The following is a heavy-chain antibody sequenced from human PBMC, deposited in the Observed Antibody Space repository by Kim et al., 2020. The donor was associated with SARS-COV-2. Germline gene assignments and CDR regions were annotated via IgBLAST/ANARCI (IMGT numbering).Heavy chain of an antibody. CDR3: AKGSPFDY. J-gene: IGHJ4*02. CDR2: GGST. Sequence: GGSTSYAQKFQGRVTMTRDTSTSTVYMELSSLRSEDTAVYYCAKGSPFDYWGQGTLVTVSS. V-gene: IGHV1-46*01.